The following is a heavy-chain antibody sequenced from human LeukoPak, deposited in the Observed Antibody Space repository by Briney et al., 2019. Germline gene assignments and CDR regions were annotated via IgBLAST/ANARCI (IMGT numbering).Heavy chain of an antibody. CDR3: ARRNPSSGWPFDY. CDR2: INHSGSS. J-gene: IGHJ4*02. V-gene: IGHV4-34*01. CDR1: GGSFSGYY. Sequence: PSETLSLTCAVYGGSFSGYYWTWIRQPPGKGLEWTGEINHSGSSNYSPSLKSRVTISVDTSKNQFSLKLSSVTAADTAVYYCARRNPSSGWPFDYWGQGTLVTVSS. D-gene: IGHD6-19*01.